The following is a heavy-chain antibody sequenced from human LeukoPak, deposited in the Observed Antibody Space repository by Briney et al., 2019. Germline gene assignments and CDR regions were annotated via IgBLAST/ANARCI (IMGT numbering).Heavy chain of an antibody. CDR2: IIPIFGTA. CDR3: ASSIAFGGVIATMGFFFDY. D-gene: IGHD3-16*02. CDR1: GYTFTGYH. Sequence: GASVKVSYKASGYTFTGYHMHWVRQAPGQGLEWMGGIIPIFGTANYAQKFQGRVTITADESTSTAYMELSSLRSEDTAVYYCASSIAFGGVIATMGFFFDYWGQGTLVTVSS. J-gene: IGHJ4*02. V-gene: IGHV1-69*13.